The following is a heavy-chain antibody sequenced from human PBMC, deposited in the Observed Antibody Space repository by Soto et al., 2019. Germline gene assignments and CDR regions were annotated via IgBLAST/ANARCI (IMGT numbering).Heavy chain of an antibody. Sequence: EVRLVESGGGLVQPGGSLRLSCAASGFTFRSHWMSWVRQAPGKGLEWVANIKQEGSEQEYLDSVKGRFTISRDNAKNSLYLQMSSLRAADTAVYYCARDAMVRGITGAFDVWGPGTVVNVSS. CDR2: IKQEGSEQ. J-gene: IGHJ3*01. D-gene: IGHD1-20*01. V-gene: IGHV3-7*01. CDR3: ARDAMVRGITGAFDV. CDR1: GFTFRSHW.